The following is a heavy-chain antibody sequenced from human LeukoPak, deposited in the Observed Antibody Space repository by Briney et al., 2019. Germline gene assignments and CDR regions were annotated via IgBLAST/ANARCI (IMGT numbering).Heavy chain of an antibody. Sequence: ASVKVSCKASGYTFTDYFLHWVRQAPGQGLEWMGRINPNSGGTDYAQKFQGRVTMTRDTSISTAYMELGSLRSDDTAVYYCARVRAPSFAQGGFDYWGQGTLVTVSS. V-gene: IGHV1-2*02. J-gene: IGHJ4*02. D-gene: IGHD3-16*01. CDR1: GYTFTDYF. CDR2: INPNSGGT. CDR3: ARVRAPSFAQGGFDY.